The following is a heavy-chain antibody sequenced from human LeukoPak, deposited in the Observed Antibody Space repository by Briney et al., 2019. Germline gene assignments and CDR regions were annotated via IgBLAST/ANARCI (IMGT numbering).Heavy chain of an antibody. Sequence: SETLSLTCAVYGGSLSNYYWSWIRQPPGKGLECIGEINHSGSTKFNPSLKSRVTILVDMSKSQFSLELRSVTAADRAVYYCARGPASGSDFAWFDPWGQGTLVTVSS. V-gene: IGHV4-34*01. CDR3: ARGPASGSDFAWFDP. J-gene: IGHJ5*02. CDR2: INHSGST. CDR1: GGSLSNYY. D-gene: IGHD3-10*01.